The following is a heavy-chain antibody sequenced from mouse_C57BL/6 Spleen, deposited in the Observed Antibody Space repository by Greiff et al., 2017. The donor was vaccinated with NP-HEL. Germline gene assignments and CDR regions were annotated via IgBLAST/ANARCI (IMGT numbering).Heavy chain of an antibody. V-gene: IGHV1-15*01. CDR3: TSRGVGGLYAMDY. CDR2: IDPETGGT. CDR1: GYTFTDYE. J-gene: IGHJ4*01. Sequence: QVQLQQSGAELVRPGASVTLSCKASGYTFTDYEMHWVKQTPVHGLEWIGAIDPETGGTAYNQKFKGKAILTADKSSSTAYMELRSLTSDDSAVYDCTSRGVGGLYAMDYWGQGTSVTVSS. D-gene: IGHD1-1*01.